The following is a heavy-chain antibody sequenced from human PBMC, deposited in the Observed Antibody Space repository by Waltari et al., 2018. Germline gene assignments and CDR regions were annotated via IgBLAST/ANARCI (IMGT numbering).Heavy chain of an antibody. CDR1: GYSIRRGYY. CDR3: ARVPYVDY. V-gene: IGHV4-38-2*01. D-gene: IGHD2-2*01. J-gene: IGHJ4*02. Sequence: QVQLQESGPGLVKPSEPLSLTCAVSGYSIRRGYYWGWIRQPPGKGLEWIGSIYHRGSTYYNPSLKSRVTISVDTSKNQFSLKLSSVTAADTAVYYCARVPYVDYWGQGTLVTVSS. CDR2: IYHRGST.